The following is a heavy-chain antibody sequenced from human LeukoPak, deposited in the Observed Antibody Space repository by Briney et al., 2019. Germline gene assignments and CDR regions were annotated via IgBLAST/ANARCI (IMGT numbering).Heavy chain of an antibody. CDR3: ARHGVVYGGIGTYFDY. J-gene: IGHJ4*02. Sequence: SETLSLTCTDSGGSISSSSYYGGWIRQPPGKGLEWIGSLYYSGSTYYNPSLKSRVTISVDTSKNQFSLKLSSVTAADTAVYYCARHGVVYGGIGTYFDYWGQGTLVNVSS. CDR2: LYYSGST. V-gene: IGHV4-39*01. CDR1: GGSISSSSYY. D-gene: IGHD4-23*01.